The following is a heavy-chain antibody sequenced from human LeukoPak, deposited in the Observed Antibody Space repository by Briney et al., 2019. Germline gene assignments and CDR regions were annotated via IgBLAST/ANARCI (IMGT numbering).Heavy chain of an antibody. CDR2: MNPNSGNT. J-gene: IGHJ4*02. V-gene: IGHV1-8*01. Sequence: ASVKVSCKASGYTFTSYDINWVRQATGQGLEWMGWMNPNSGNTGYAQKFQGRVTTTRNNSISTAYMELSSLRSEDTAVYYCARGRPYYYDSSGYYPFGYWGQGTLVTVSS. D-gene: IGHD3-22*01. CDR1: GYTFTSYD. CDR3: ARGRPYYYDSSGYYPFGY.